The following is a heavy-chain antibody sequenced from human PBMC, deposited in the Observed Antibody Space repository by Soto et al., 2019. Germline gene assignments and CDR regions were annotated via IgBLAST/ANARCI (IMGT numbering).Heavy chain of an antibody. CDR1: GFTLSSYG. CDR3: AKTGGGWFDP. CDR2: ISYDGSNK. V-gene: IGHV3-30*18. J-gene: IGHJ5*02. Sequence: SLRLSCAASGFTLSSYGMHWVRQAPGKGLEWVAVISYDGSNKYYADSVKGRFTISRDNSKNTLYLQMNSLRAEDTAVYYCAKTGGGWFDPWGQGTLVTVSS.